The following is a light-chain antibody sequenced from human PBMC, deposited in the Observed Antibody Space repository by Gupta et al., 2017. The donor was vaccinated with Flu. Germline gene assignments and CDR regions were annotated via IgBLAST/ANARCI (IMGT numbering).Light chain of an antibody. CDR3: GTWDSSLSAGV. V-gene: IGLV1-51*02. J-gene: IGLJ3*02. CDR1: SSNIGTNY. CDR2: GSK. Sequence: VSAQTLSVSAAPGQKVTNSCPGGSSNIGTNYVSWYQPHPGTAPKLLIYGSKGRPSGIPDRFSGSKSGTAATLGITGLQTGDEADYYCGTWDSSLSAGVFGGGTKLTVL.